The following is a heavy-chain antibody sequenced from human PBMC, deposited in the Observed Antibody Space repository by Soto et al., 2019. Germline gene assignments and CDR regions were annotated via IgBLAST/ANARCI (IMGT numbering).Heavy chain of an antibody. D-gene: IGHD1-1*01. CDR2: IDPSDSYT. CDR1: GYSFTSYW. J-gene: IGHJ4*02. CDR3: ARSHPNWNYLAY. Sequence: GESLKISCKGSGYSFTSYWISCVRQMPGKGLEWMGRIDPSDSYTNYSPSFQGHVTISADKSISTAYLQWSSLKASDTAMYYCARSHPNWNYLAYWGQGTLVTVSS. V-gene: IGHV5-10-1*01.